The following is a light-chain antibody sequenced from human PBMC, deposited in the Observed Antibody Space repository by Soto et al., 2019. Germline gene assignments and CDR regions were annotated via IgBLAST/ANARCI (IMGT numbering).Light chain of an antibody. J-gene: IGKJ5*01. CDR2: KAS. V-gene: IGKV1-5*03. CDR1: HSISSW. CDR3: QQANSFPIT. Sequence: DIQMTQSPSTLSSYVGGRVTITCGASHSISSWLAWYQQKPGKAPKLLISKASSLESGVPSRFRGSGSGTEFTLTISSLQPEDFATYFCQQANSFPITFGQGTRLEIK.